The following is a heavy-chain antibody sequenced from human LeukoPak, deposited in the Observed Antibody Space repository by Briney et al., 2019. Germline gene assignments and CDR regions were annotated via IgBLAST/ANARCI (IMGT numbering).Heavy chain of an antibody. Sequence: PSETLSLTCTVSGDSISSSSYYWAWIRQPPGKGLEWIGTIYYSGSTYYNPSLKSRVTISMDTSKKQFSLKLNSVTAADTAMYYCARHPYYDTSGLDYWGQGTLVTVSS. CDR3: ARHPYYDTSGLDY. CDR2: IYYSGST. CDR1: GDSISSSSYY. D-gene: IGHD3-22*01. V-gene: IGHV4-39*01. J-gene: IGHJ4*02.